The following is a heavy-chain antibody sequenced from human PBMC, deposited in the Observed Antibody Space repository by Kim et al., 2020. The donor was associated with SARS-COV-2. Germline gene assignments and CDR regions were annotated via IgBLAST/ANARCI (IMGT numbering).Heavy chain of an antibody. CDR1: GYTFTSYG. J-gene: IGHJ6*02. Sequence: ASVKVSCKASGYTFTSYGISWVRQAPGQGLEWMGWISAYNGNTNYAQKLQGRVTMTTDTSTSTAYMELRSLRSDDTAVYYCARVDDILTVDYYYGMDVWGQGTTVTVSS. V-gene: IGHV1-18*04. CDR2: ISAYNGNT. CDR3: ARVDDILTVDYYYGMDV. D-gene: IGHD3-9*01.